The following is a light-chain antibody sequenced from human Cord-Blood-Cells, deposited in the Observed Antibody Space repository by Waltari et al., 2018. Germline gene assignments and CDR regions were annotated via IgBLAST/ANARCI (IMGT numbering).Light chain of an antibody. V-gene: IGLV2-8*01. CDR1: SSDVGGYNY. CDR3: SSYAGSNNLV. Sequence: QSALNHPPSASGSPGPSVTISCTGTSSDVGGYNYVSWYQQHPGKAPKLMIYEVSKRSAGVPDRFAGSKSGNTASLTVAGLQAEDEADYYCSSYAGSNNLVFGGGTKLTVL. J-gene: IGLJ2*01. CDR2: EVS.